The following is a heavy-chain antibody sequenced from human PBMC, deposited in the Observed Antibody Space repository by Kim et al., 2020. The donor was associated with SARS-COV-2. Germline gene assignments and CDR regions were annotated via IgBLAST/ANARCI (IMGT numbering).Heavy chain of an antibody. V-gene: IGHV3-30*03. CDR1: GFTFSSYG. CDR2: ISYDRSNK. J-gene: IGHJ4*02. CDR3: ARPKMRQLGWAFDY. D-gene: IGHD6-6*01. Sequence: GGSLRLSCAASGFTFSSYGMHWVRQAPGKGLEWVAVISYDRSNKYYADSVKGPFTISGANSKNTLYLQMNSLGAEATAVYYWARPKMRQLGWAFDYWGQGAPVTVSS.